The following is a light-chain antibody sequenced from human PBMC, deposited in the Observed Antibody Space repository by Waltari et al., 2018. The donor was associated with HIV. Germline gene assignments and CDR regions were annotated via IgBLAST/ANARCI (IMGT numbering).Light chain of an antibody. CDR1: SSDVGSYNY. J-gene: IGLJ1*01. CDR2: DAM. Sequence: QSALSQPRSVSGSPGQSITISCTGTSSDVGSYNYVSWYQHHPGKAPKLMIYDAMKRPSGVPDLFSGSKSGNTASLTSSGLQVEDEADYYCCSSAGRYTFVFGTGTKVTVL. CDR3: CSSAGRYTFV. V-gene: IGLV2-11*01.